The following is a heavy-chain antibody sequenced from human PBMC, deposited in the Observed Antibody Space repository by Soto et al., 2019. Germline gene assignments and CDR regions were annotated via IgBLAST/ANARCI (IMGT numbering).Heavy chain of an antibody. CDR1: GFTFSSCA. V-gene: IGHV3-23*01. CDR3: ARERPTTEYYDFWSGYYYNGMDV. Sequence: LRLSCAASGFTFSSCAMNWVRQAPGKGLEWVSTISSSSGNIYYADSVKGRFTISRDNSKNTLYLQMNSLRDEDTAVYYCARERPTTEYYDFWSGYYYNGMDVWGQGTTVTVSS. J-gene: IGHJ6*02. D-gene: IGHD3-3*01. CDR2: ISSSSGNI.